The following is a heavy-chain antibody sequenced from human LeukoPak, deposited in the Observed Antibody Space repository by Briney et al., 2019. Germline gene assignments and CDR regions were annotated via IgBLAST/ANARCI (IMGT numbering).Heavy chain of an antibody. Sequence: SETLSLTCAVYGGSFSGYYWSWVRQPPGKGLEWIGEINHSGSTNYNPSLKSRVTISVDTSKNQFSLKLSSVTAADTAVYYCARDLGVSYYYMDVWGKGTTVTISS. D-gene: IGHD3-16*01. V-gene: IGHV4-34*01. CDR3: ARDLGVSYYYMDV. J-gene: IGHJ6*03. CDR1: GGSFSGYY. CDR2: INHSGST.